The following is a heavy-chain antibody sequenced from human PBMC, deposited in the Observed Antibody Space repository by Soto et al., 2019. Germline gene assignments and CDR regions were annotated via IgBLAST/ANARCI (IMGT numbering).Heavy chain of an antibody. D-gene: IGHD3-16*02. CDR3: ARGGDMITFGEVIVMTAFEI. Sequence: HPGGSLRLSCSASGFTFSSYSMNWVRQAPGKGLEWVSYISSSSSTIYYADSVKGRFTISRDNAKNSLYLQMNSLRAEDTAAYYCARGGDMITFGEVIVMTAFEIWGQGEVVTVSS. J-gene: IGHJ3*02. CDR2: ISSSSSTI. V-gene: IGHV3-48*01. CDR1: GFTFSSYS.